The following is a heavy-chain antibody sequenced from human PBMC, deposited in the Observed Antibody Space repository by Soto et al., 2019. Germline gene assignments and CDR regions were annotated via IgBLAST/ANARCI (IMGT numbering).Heavy chain of an antibody. Sequence: SETLSLTCSVSGDSITNNKWWSWVRQPPGKGLEWIGEMHHSGSIHYTASLKSRATISVDTSRNQFSLQLSSVTAADTAVYYCARNYGLVAFDIWGQGTMVTVS. CDR3: ARNYGLVAFDI. J-gene: IGHJ3*02. V-gene: IGHV4-4*02. CDR1: GDSITNNKW. D-gene: IGHD4-17*01. CDR2: MHHSGSI.